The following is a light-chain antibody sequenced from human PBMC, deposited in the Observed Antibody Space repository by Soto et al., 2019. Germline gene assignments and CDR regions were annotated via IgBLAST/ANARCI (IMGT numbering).Light chain of an antibody. CDR2: GAS. CDR1: QSVSSS. J-gene: IGKJ2*01. V-gene: IGKV3-15*01. CDR3: QQYNNWYT. Sequence: EIVVTQSPATLSVSPGERATLSCRASQSVSSSLAWYQQKPGQAPRLLIYGASTRVTGIPARFSGSWSGTEFTLTISSLQSEDFAVYYCQQYNNWYTFGQGTKLEIK.